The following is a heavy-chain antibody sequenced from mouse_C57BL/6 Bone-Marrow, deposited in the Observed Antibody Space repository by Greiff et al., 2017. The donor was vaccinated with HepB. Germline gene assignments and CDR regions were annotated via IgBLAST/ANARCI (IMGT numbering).Heavy chain of an antibody. V-gene: IGHV10-3*01. Sequence: EVNVVESGGGLVQPKGSLKLSCAASGFTFNTYAMHWVRQAPGKGLEWVARIRSKSSNYATYYADSVKDRFTISRDDSQSMLYLQMNNLKTKDTAMYYCVRGGVYYYGSSFWYFDVWGTGTTVTVSS. CDR1: GFTFNTYA. D-gene: IGHD1-1*01. CDR2: IRSKSSNYAT. J-gene: IGHJ1*03. CDR3: VRGGVYYYGSSFWYFDV.